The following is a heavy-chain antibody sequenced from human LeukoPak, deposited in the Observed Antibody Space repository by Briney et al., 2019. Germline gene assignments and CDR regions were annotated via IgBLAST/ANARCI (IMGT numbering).Heavy chain of an antibody. J-gene: IGHJ3*02. Sequence: GGSLRLSCAASGFVFGSYGMHWVRQAPGKGLKWVAFIRYDGSNTYYADSVKGRFPISRDNSKNTLHLQMNSLRAEDTAVYYCAKDFRVVDYAFDIWGQGTQVTVSS. CDR2: IRYDGSNT. CDR1: GFVFGSYG. V-gene: IGHV3-30*02. D-gene: IGHD2-2*01. CDR3: AKDFRVVDYAFDI.